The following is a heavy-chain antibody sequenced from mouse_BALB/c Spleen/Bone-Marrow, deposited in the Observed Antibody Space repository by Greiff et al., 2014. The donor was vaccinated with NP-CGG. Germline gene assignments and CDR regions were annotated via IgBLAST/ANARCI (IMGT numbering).Heavy chain of an antibody. D-gene: IGHD2-10*02. CDR3: ARHGYGNYVAMDY. V-gene: IGHV1-18*01. J-gene: IGHJ4*01. CDR1: GYSFTGYT. CDR2: INPYNGGT. Sequence: VQLQQSGPELVKPGASMKISCKASGYSFTGYTMNWVKQSHGKNLEWIGHINPYNGGTSQNQKFKGKATLTVDKSSSTAYMELLSLTSEDSAVCYCARHGYGNYVAMDYWGQGTSVTVSS.